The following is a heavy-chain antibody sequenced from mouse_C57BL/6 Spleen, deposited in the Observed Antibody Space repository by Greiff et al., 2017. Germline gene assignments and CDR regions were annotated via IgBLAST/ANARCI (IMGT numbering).Heavy chain of an antibody. V-gene: IGHV1-5*01. CDR1: GYTFTSYW. D-gene: IGHD1-1*01. J-gene: IGHJ1*03. CDR3: VITTVVATGYFDV. CDR2: IYPGNSDT. Sequence: VQLQQSGTVLARPGASVKMSCKTSGYTFTSYWMHWVKQRPGQGLEWIGAIYPGNSDTSYNQKFKGKAKLTAVTSASTAYMELSSLTNEDSAVYYCVITTVVATGYFDVWGTGTTVTVSS.